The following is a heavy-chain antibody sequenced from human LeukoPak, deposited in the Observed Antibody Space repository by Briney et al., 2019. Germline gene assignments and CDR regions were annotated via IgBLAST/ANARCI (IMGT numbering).Heavy chain of an antibody. CDR3: AKDSRYGYRWDYDY. V-gene: IGHV3-53*01. J-gene: IGHJ4*02. Sequence: GGSLRLSCAASGFTVSSNYMSWVRQAPGKGLEWVSVIYSGGSTYYADSVKGRFTISRDNSKNTLYLQMNSLRAEDTAVYYCAKDSRYGYRWDYDYWGQGTLVTVSS. CDR1: GFTVSSNY. CDR2: IYSGGST. D-gene: IGHD5-18*01.